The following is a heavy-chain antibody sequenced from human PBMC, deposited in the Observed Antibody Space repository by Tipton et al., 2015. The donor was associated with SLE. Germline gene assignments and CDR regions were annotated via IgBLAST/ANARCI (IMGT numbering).Heavy chain of an antibody. CDR2: IYNSGYT. J-gene: IGHJ4*02. CDR1: GASISSSNYY. D-gene: IGHD1-14*01. V-gene: IGHV4-39*07. Sequence: TLSLTCTVSGASISSSNYYWGWIRQPPGRGLGWIGTIYNSGYTFYNPSLKSRVTISVDSSKNQFSLKLNSVTAADTAVYYCARSPGNPLPFGLWGQGTLVSVSS. CDR3: ARSPGNPLPFGL.